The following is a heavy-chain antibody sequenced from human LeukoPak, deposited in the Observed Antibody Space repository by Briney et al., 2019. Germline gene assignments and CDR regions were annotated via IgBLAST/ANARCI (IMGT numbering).Heavy chain of an antibody. Sequence: GGSLRLSCAASGFTFSNAWMSWVRQAPGKGLEWVGRIKSKTDGGTTDYAAPVKGRFTISRDNSKNTLYLQMNSLRAEDTAVYYCARGHYDSSGYYIGPFDYWGQGTLVTVFS. CDR3: ARGHYDSSGYYIGPFDY. CDR1: GFTFSNAW. D-gene: IGHD3-22*01. J-gene: IGHJ4*02. CDR2: IKSKTDGGTT. V-gene: IGHV3-15*01.